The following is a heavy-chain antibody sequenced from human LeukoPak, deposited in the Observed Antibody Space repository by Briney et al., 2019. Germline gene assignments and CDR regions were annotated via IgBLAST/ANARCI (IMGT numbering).Heavy chain of an antibody. CDR3: AKGPGGGWELFHPAEYFQH. J-gene: IGHJ1*01. V-gene: IGHV3-30*18. Sequence: GGSLRLSCAASGFTFSSYGMHWVRQAPGKGLEWVAVISYDGSNKYYADSVKGRFTISRDNSKNTLYLQMNSLRAEDTAVYYCAKGPGGGWELFHPAEYFQHWGQGTLVTVSS. CDR1: GFTFSSYG. D-gene: IGHD1-26*01. CDR2: ISYDGSNK.